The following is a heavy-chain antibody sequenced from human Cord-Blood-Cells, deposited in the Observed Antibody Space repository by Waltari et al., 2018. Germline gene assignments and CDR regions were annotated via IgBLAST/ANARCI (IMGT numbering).Heavy chain of an antibody. CDR1: GFTFSDHY. CDR3: ARSYYDSSGYYYYFDY. CDR2: TRNKANSYTT. V-gene: IGHV3-72*01. Sequence: EVQLVESGGGLVQPGGSLRLSCAASGFTFSDHYMDWVRTAPGTGLEWVGRTRNKANSYTTEYAASVKGRFTISRDDSKNSLYLQMNSLKTEDTAVYYCARSYYDSSGYYYYFDYWGQGTLVTVSS. D-gene: IGHD3-22*01. J-gene: IGHJ4*02.